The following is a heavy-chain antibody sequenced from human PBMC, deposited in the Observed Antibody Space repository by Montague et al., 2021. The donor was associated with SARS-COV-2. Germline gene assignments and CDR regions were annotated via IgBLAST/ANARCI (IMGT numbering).Heavy chain of an antibody. V-gene: IGHV4-59*01. J-gene: IGHJ4*02. Sequence: SETLSLTCTVSGGSISSYYWSWIRQPPGKGLEWIGYIHYTGSTKYNPSLKTRVTLSLDTPKNHFSLRLNSVTAADTAVYYCARAQNTCFIANCVNYFDLWGLGALVSVSS. CDR3: ARAQNTCFIANCVNYFDL. CDR2: IHYTGST. D-gene: IGHD1-1*01. CDR1: GGSISSYY.